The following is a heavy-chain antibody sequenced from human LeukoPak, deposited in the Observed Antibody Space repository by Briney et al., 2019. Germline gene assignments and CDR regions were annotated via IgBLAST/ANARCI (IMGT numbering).Heavy chain of an antibody. J-gene: IGHJ4*02. CDR3: ARGVVGATTGAYSFDY. Sequence: SVKVSCKASGGTFSSYAISWVRQATGQGLEWMGGIIPIFGTANYAQKFQGRVTIIADESTSTAYMELSSLRSEDTAVYYCARGVVGATTGAYSFDYWGRGTLVTVSS. V-gene: IGHV1-69*13. CDR2: IIPIFGTA. D-gene: IGHD1-26*01. CDR1: GGTFSSYA.